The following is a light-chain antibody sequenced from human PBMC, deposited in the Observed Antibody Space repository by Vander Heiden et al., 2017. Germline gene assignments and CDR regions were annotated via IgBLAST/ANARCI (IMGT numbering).Light chain of an antibody. V-gene: IGLV1-51*01. CDR2: DNN. CDR1: STNIGSTY. CDR3: GTWDTSLSVVV. Sequence: QSVLTQPPPVSAPPGQKVTISCSGSSTNIGSTYVAWYQQLPGTAPKLLIYDNNKRPSGIPDRFSGSKSGTSATLGITGVQTGDEADYYCGTWDTSLSVVVFGGGTKLTVL. J-gene: IGLJ2*01.